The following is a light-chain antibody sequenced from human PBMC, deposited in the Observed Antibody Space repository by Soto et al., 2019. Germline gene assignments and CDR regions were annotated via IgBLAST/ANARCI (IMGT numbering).Light chain of an antibody. J-gene: IGKJ1*01. V-gene: IGKV1-6*01. CDR1: QGIRND. Sequence: AIQMTQSPSSLSASVGDRVTITCRASQGIRNDLGWYQQKPGKAPNLLIYATSSLQSGVPSRFSGSGSGTDFTLTISSLQPEDFATYYCLQDYNYPRTFGQGTKVEIK. CDR3: LQDYNYPRT. CDR2: ATS.